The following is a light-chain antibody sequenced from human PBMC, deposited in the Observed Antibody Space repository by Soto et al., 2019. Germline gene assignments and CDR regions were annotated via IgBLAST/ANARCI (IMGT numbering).Light chain of an antibody. Sequence: QSALTQPRSVSGSPGQSVTISCTGTRSDVGGYNYVSWYQQHPGKAHKLMIYDVSKRPSGIPDRFPGYKSDNTAHLSISGLQAEDESDYYYCSFEGSCLGVVGGGTKLTVL. CDR1: RSDVGGYNY. J-gene: IGLJ3*02. CDR3: CSFEGSCLGV. V-gene: IGLV2-11*01. CDR2: DVS.